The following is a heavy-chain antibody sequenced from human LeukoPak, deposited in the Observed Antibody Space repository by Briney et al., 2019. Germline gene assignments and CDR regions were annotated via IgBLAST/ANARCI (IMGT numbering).Heavy chain of an antibody. CDR3: ARDESSSWIRVLDYYYLDV. V-gene: IGHV3-23*01. CDR2: MSGSGGST. J-gene: IGHJ6*03. CDR1: GLTFSSYG. D-gene: IGHD6-13*01. Sequence: GGSLRLSCVASGLTFSSYGMSWVRQAPGKVLEWVSSMSGSGGSTYYAHSVRGRFTIFRDNAKNSLYLQMNSLRAEDTAVYYCARDESSSWIRVLDYYYLDVWGKGTTVTVPS.